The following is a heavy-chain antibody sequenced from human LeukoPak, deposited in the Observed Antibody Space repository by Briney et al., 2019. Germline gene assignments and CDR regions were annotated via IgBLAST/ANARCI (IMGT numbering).Heavy chain of an antibody. CDR3: ARVSLSRAGWEPRRYSYGAFGY. Sequence: GGSLRLSCAASGFTFSSYSMNWVRQAPGKGLEWDSSISSSSSYIYYADSVKGRFTISRDNAKNSLYMQMNSLRAEDTTVYDCARVSLSRAGWEPRRYSYGAFGYRGQGTLVSVSS. J-gene: IGHJ4*02. V-gene: IGHV3-21*01. CDR2: ISSSSSYI. CDR1: GFTFSSYS. D-gene: IGHD5-18*01.